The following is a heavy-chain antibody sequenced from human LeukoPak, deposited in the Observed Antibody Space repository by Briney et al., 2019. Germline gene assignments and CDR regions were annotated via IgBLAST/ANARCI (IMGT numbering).Heavy chain of an antibody. Sequence: QPGGSLRLSCAASGFTFRSYWMHWVRQAPGKGLVWVSRINSDGYSTTYADSVKGRFTISRDNAKNTLYLQVNSLRAEDTAVYCCARGYSATSRVDYWGRGTLVTVSS. J-gene: IGHJ4*02. D-gene: IGHD1-26*01. CDR2: INSDGYST. CDR1: GFTFRSYW. CDR3: ARGYSATSRVDY. V-gene: IGHV3-74*01.